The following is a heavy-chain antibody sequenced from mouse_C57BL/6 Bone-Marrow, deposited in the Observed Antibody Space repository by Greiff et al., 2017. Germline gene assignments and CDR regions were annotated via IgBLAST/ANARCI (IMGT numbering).Heavy chain of an antibody. D-gene: IGHD1-1*01. J-gene: IGHJ4*01. V-gene: IGHV2-3*01. Sequence: VKLMESGPGLVAPSQSLSITCTVSGFSLTSYGVSWVRQPPGKGLEWLGVIWGDGSTNYHSALISRLGISKDNSKSQVFLKLNSLQADDTATYYCAKRDYGSSWDAMDYWGQGTSVTVSS. CDR1: GFSLTSYG. CDR2: IWGDGST. CDR3: AKRDYGSSWDAMDY.